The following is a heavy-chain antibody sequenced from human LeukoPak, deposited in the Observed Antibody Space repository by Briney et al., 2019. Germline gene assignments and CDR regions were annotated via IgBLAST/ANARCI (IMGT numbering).Heavy chain of an antibody. CDR1: GFTFSSYA. CDR3: RGVAVAGTLLRDFDY. D-gene: IGHD6-19*01. CDR2: ISGSGGST. J-gene: IGHJ4*02. V-gene: IGHV3-23*01. Sequence: GGSLRLSCAASGFTFSSYAMSWVRQAPGKGLEWVSAISGSGGSTYYADSVKGRFTISRGNSKNTLYLQMNSLRAEDTAVYYCRGVAVAGTLLRDFDYWGQGTLVTVSS.